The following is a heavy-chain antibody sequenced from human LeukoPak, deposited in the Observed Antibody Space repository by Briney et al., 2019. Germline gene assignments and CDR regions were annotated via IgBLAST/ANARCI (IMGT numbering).Heavy chain of an antibody. D-gene: IGHD1-1*01. CDR1: GFTSSDYA. J-gene: IGHJ4*02. V-gene: IGHV3-64*01. CDR2: IGPIGVYT. CDR3: ARSPPGRTNWNYYDY. Sequence: GGSLRLSCAASGFTSSDYAMHWVRQAPGKGLEFVSVIGPIGVYTYYASSVKGRFTISRDNSKSTVSLQMGSLRDEDMAVYYCARSPPGRTNWNYYDYWGRGTLVTVSS.